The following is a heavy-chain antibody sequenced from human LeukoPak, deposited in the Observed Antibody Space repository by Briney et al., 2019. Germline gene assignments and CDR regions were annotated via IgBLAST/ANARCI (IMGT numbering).Heavy chain of an antibody. Sequence: GRSLRLSCAASGFTFSSYGTHWVRQAPGKGLEWVAVIWYDGSNKYYADSVKGRFTISRDNSKNTLYLQMNSLRAEDTAVYYCARDGGNGWYFDYWGQGTLVTVSS. J-gene: IGHJ4*02. CDR3: ARDGGNGWYFDY. CDR2: IWYDGSNK. D-gene: IGHD4-17*01. CDR1: GFTFSSYG. V-gene: IGHV3-33*01.